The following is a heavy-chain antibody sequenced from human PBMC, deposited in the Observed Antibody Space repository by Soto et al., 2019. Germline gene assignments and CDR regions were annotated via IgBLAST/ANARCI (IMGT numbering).Heavy chain of an antibody. CDR1: GGTFGSYV. CDR3: ARGGLQYGDTRGS. J-gene: IGHJ4*02. D-gene: IGHD4-17*01. Sequence: QVQLVQSGVGGRKLGSSVRVSCKASGGTFGSYVISWFSQPPGKGLEWMGGIIPIFGTANYAQKFQGRVTITADESTSTAYMELSSLRSEDTAVYYCARGGLQYGDTRGSWGQGTLVTVSS. V-gene: IGHV1-69*01. CDR2: IIPIFGTA.